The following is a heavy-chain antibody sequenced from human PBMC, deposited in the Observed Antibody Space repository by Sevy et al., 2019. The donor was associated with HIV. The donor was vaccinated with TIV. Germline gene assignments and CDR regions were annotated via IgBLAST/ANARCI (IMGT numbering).Heavy chain of an antibody. D-gene: IGHD2-2*01. CDR2: ISYDGSDK. J-gene: IGHJ4*02. CDR1: GFTFSSYA. CDR3: ARDRGAVVVVPAAMI. Sequence: GGSLRLSCPASGFTFSSYAMHWVRQAPGKGLEWVTVISYDGSDKYYADSVKGRFTISRDNSKNTLYLQLNSLRTEDTAVYYCARDRGAVVVVPAAMIWGQGTLVTVSS. V-gene: IGHV3-30*04.